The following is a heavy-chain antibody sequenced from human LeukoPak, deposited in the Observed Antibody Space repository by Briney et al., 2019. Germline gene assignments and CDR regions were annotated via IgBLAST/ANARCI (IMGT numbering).Heavy chain of an antibody. D-gene: IGHD5-18*01. CDR3: AKLPHPRGYSYGFVDY. J-gene: IGHJ4*02. CDR1: GFTFSTYA. CDR2: ITNNGSTI. V-gene: IGHV3-48*03. Sequence: GGSLRLSCAASGFTFSTYAMNWVRQAPGKGLEWVSYITNNGSTIYYADSVKGRFTISRDNAKNSLYLQMNSLRAEDTAVYYCAKLPHPRGYSYGFVDYWGQGTLVTVSS.